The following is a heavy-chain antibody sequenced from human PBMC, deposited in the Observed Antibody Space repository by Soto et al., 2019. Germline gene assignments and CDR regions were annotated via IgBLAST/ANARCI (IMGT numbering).Heavy chain of an antibody. D-gene: IGHD3-3*01. V-gene: IGHV1-69*01. J-gene: IGHJ6*02. CDR2: IIPIFGTA. Sequence: GASVKVCCKASGGTYSSHAISWVRQDHGKGLEWMGGIIPIFGTANYAQKFQGRVTITADESTSTAYMELSSLRSEDTAVYYCASLLRFLEWSYYYYGMDVWGQGTTVTVSS. CDR3: ASLLRFLEWSYYYYGMDV. CDR1: GGTYSSHA.